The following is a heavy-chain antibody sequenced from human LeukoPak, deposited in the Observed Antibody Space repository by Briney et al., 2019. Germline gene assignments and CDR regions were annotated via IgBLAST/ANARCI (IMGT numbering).Heavy chain of an antibody. CDR1: GFTFSSYA. V-gene: IGHV3-23*01. Sequence: PGGSLRLSCAASGFTFSSYAMYWVRQAPGKGLEWVSAIGGSGGSTYYADSVKGRFTISRDNSKNTLYLQMNSLRAEDTAVYYCAKAGIGGSSLYYFDYWGRGTLVTVSS. J-gene: IGHJ4*02. D-gene: IGHD6-6*01. CDR2: IGGSGGST. CDR3: AKAGIGGSSLYYFDY.